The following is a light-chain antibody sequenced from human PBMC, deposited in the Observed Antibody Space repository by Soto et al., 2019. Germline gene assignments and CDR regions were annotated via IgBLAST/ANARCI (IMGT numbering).Light chain of an antibody. Sequence: EFVLTHSPGTLSLSPVESATLSFRSSQNVARNYLAWFQQRPGQAPRLLIYDASTRATGIPDRFSGSGSGTDFTLTISRLEPEDFAVYFCQQYATSPLAFGGGTKVDIK. CDR2: DAS. CDR3: QQYATSPLA. CDR1: QNVARNY. V-gene: IGKV3-20*01. J-gene: IGKJ4*01.